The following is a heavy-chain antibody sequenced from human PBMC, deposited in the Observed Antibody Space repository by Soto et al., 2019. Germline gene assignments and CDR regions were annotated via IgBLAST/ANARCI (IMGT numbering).Heavy chain of an antibody. CDR2: IYTSGST. Sequence: SETLSLTCTVSCGSISSYYWSWIRQPAGKGLEWIGRIYTSGSTNYNPSLKSRVTMTVDTSKNQFSLKLSSVTAADTAVYYCARAKGIKDRRITMANGWFDPWGQGTLVTVSS. CDR3: ARAKGIKDRRITMANGWFDP. V-gene: IGHV4-4*07. J-gene: IGHJ5*02. D-gene: IGHD3-10*01. CDR1: CGSISSYY.